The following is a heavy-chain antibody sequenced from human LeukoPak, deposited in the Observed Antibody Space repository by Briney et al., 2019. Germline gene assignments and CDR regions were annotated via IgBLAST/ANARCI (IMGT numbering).Heavy chain of an antibody. J-gene: IGHJ4*02. CDR3: ARGLQFYDY. Sequence: SSETLSLTCTVSGGSISSSSYYWGWIRQPPGKGLEWIGSIYYSGSTYYNPSLKSRVTISVDTSKNQFSLKLSSVTASDTAVYYCARGLQFYDYWGQGTLVTVSS. V-gene: IGHV4-39*07. CDR2: IYYSGST. CDR1: GGSISSSSYY. D-gene: IGHD2/OR15-2a*01.